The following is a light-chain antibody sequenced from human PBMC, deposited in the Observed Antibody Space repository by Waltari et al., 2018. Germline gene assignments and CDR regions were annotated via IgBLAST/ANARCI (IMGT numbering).Light chain of an antibody. CDR1: QSVSIN. CDR3: QQYNDWPRT. CDR2: GAS. V-gene: IGKV3-15*01. Sequence: EIVMIHSPATLSVSPGDSATLSCRASQSVSINLTWYQQKPGQAPRLLISGASTRATGIPARFSGSGSGTEFTLTISSLQSEDFAVYYCQQYNDWPRTFGQGTKVEIK. J-gene: IGKJ1*01.